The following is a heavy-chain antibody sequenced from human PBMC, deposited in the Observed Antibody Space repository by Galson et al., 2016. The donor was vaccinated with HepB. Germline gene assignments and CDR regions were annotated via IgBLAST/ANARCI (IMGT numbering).Heavy chain of an antibody. Sequence: SVKVSCKASGYTFTDYQIHWVRQAPGQGLEWMGWTYPESGATSYAQKFQDRVTMTRDTSISTAYMELTRLTSDDTAVYYCATFGGRPKSGPDFVVYWGQGALVTVSS. V-gene: IGHV1-2*02. J-gene: IGHJ4*02. CDR2: TYPESGAT. CDR1: GYTFTDYQ. D-gene: IGHD5-12*01. CDR3: ATFGGRPKSGPDFVVY.